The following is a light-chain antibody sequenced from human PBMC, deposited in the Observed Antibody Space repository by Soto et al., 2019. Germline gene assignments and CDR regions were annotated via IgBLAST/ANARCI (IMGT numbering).Light chain of an antibody. CDR1: TGAVTSGHY. Sequence: QAVVTQEPSLTVSPGGTVTRTCGSSTGAVTSGHYHYWFQQKPGQAPRTLIFNTNNKHSWTPARFSGSLLGGKAALTLSGAQPEDEAGYYCLLAYSGDREVFGGGTELTVL. CDR2: NTN. CDR3: LLAYSGDREV. J-gene: IGLJ3*02. V-gene: IGLV7-46*01.